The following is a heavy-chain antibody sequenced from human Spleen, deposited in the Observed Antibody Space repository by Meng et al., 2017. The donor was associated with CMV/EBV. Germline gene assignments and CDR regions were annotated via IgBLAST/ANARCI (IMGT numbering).Heavy chain of an antibody. Sequence: SVKVSCKASGYTFSSYYLHWVRQAPGQGLEWMGGIIPVFTTAVYAQKFQDRLTITTDRSTSTAYMELRSLRSEDTAIYYCARVAGNEGFDPWGQGTLVTVSS. V-gene: IGHV1-69*05. CDR2: IIPVFTTA. CDR1: GYTFSSYY. D-gene: IGHD4-23*01. J-gene: IGHJ5*02. CDR3: ARVAGNEGFDP.